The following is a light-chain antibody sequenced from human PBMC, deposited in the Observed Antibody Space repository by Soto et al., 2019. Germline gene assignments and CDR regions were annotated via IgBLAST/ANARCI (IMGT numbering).Light chain of an antibody. Sequence: DIVLTQSPGTLSLSPGERATLSCSASQSVTSNFLAWYQQKPGQAPRLLMYGASIRDTGIPDIFSCSGSGTVFNLTISRLEPDDFAQYFCQNYGSPPVTFGGATKVEIK. CDR1: QSVTSNF. CDR3: QNYGSPPVT. CDR2: GAS. J-gene: IGKJ4*01. V-gene: IGKV3-20*01.